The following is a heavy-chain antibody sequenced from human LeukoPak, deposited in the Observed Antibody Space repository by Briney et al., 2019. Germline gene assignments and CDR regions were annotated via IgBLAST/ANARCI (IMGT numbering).Heavy chain of an antibody. Sequence: SETLSLTCTVSGGSISSGGYYWSWIRQHPGKGLEWIGYIYYSGNTHYNPSLKSRVTISVDTSKNQFSLKLSSVTAADTAVYYCAASSGSYYGYYGMDVWGQGTTVTVSS. CDR3: AASSGSYYGYYGMDV. CDR1: GGSISSGGYY. D-gene: IGHD3-10*01. J-gene: IGHJ6*02. CDR2: IYYSGNT. V-gene: IGHV4-31*03.